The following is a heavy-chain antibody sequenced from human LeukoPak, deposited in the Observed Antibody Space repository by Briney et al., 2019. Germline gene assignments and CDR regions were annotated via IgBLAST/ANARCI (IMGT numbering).Heavy chain of an antibody. CDR2: IHPNSGKT. Sequence: ASVKVSCKASGYTFRSYEINWVRQAPGQGLKWVGWIHPNSGKTGYAQKFQGRVTMTRDTSTETAFMELSSLKFDDTAIFYCARGHYGGNRYFDIWGQGTLVTVSS. D-gene: IGHD4-23*01. V-gene: IGHV1-8*02. J-gene: IGHJ4*02. CDR3: ARGHYGGNRYFDI. CDR1: GYTFRSYE.